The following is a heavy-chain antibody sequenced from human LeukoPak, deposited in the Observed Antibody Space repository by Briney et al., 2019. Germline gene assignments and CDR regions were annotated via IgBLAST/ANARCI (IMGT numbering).Heavy chain of an antibody. CDR3: ASSAGSSWYSYYYYYGMDV. V-gene: IGHV3-7*01. CDR2: IKQDGSEK. J-gene: IGHJ6*02. D-gene: IGHD6-13*01. CDR1: GFTFSSYA. Sequence: GGSLRLSCAASGFTFSSYAMSWVRQAPGKGLEWVANIKQDGSEKYYVDSVKGRFTISRDNAKNSLYLQMNSLRAEDTAVYYCASSAGSSWYSYYYYYGMDVWGQGTTVTVSS.